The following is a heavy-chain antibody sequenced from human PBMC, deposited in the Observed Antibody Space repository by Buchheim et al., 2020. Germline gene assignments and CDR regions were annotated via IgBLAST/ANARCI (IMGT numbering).Heavy chain of an antibody. CDR1: GFTFSSYA. J-gene: IGHJ4*02. Sequence: QVQLVESGGGVVQPGRSLRLSCAASGFTFSSYAMHWVRQAPGKGLEWVAVISYDGSNKYYADSVKGRFTISRDNSKNTLYLQMNSLRAEDTAVYYCARGFPRGVRILSSYWGQGTL. CDR2: ISYDGSNK. V-gene: IGHV3-30-3*01. D-gene: IGHD3-10*01. CDR3: ARGFPRGVRILSSY.